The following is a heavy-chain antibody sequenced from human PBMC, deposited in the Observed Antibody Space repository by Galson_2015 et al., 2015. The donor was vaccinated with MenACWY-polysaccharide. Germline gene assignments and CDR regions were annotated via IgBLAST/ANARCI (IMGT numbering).Heavy chain of an antibody. Sequence: SLRLSCAASGFTFSSYSMNWVRQAPGKGLEWVSSISSSSSYIYYADSVKGRFTISRDNAKNSLYLQMNSLRAEDTAVYYCARVDTAMVTIACPDYWGQGTLVTVSS. CDR2: ISSSSSYI. V-gene: IGHV3-21*01. CDR1: GFTFSSYS. J-gene: IGHJ4*02. CDR3: ARVDTAMVTIACPDY. D-gene: IGHD5-18*01.